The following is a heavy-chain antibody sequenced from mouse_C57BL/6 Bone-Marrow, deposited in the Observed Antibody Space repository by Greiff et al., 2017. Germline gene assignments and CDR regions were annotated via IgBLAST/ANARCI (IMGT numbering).Heavy chain of an antibody. J-gene: IGHJ4*01. V-gene: IGHV1-64*01. CDR3: AISYDYDYYTMDY. Sequence: VQLQQPGAELVKPGASVKLSCKASGYTFTNYWMHWVKQRPGQGLEWIGMMHPNGGSPDYNEKFKSEATLSVDKSSRTAYMEHSSLTSEDSAVYYCAISYDYDYYTMDYWGQGTSVTVSS. D-gene: IGHD2-4*01. CDR2: MHPNGGSP. CDR1: GYTFTNYW.